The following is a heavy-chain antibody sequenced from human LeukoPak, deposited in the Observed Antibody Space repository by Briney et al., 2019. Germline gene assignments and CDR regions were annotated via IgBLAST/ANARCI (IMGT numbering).Heavy chain of an antibody. CDR1: GFTFSDYY. CDR2: ISGSGGST. CDR3: AKAIVRVGYFDY. Sequence: PGGSLRLSCAASGFTFSDYYMSWIRQAPGKGLEWVLAISGSGGSTYYADSVKGRFTISRDNSKNTLYLQMNSLRAEDTAVYYCAKAIVRVGYFDYWGQGTLVTVSS. V-gene: IGHV3-23*01. J-gene: IGHJ4*02. D-gene: IGHD2-15*01.